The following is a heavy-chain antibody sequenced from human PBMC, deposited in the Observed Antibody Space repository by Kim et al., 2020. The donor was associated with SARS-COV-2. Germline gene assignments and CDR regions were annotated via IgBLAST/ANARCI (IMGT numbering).Heavy chain of an antibody. CDR2: ISGSGGST. V-gene: IGHV3-23*01. CDR3: AKDGDSSGWYRWFDP. Sequence: GGSLRLSCAASGFTFSSYAMSWVRQAPGKGLEWVSAISGSGGSTYYADSVKGRFTISRDNSKNTLYLQMNSLRAEDTAVYYCAKDGDSSGWYRWFDPWGQGTLVTVSS. CDR1: GFTFSSYA. J-gene: IGHJ5*02. D-gene: IGHD6-19*01.